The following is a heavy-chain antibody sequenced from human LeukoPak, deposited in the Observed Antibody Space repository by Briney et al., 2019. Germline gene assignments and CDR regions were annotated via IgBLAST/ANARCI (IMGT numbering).Heavy chain of an antibody. CDR2: ISSSSSYI. J-gene: IGHJ4*02. D-gene: IGHD3-10*01. CDR3: ARDYYASGSHDS. CDR1: GFTFSGSS. V-gene: IGHV3-21*01. Sequence: PGGSLELSCAASGFTFSGSSMSWVRQAPGKGLEWVSSISSSSSYIYYADSVKGRFTVSRDNAKNSLCLQLNSLRAEDTAVYYCARDYYASGSHDSWGQGALVTVSS.